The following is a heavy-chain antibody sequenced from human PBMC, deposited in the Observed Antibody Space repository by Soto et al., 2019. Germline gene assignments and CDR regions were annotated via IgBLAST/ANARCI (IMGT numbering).Heavy chain of an antibody. J-gene: IGHJ6*02. Sequence: GGSLRLSCAASGFTFSSYAMSWVRQAPGKGLEWVSAISGSGGSTYYADSVKGRFAISRDNSKNTLYLQLSSLRSEDTAVYYCARDACSGTSCHTQENYYAMDVWGQGTMVTVSS. CDR2: ISGSGGST. V-gene: IGHV3-23*01. CDR1: GFTFSSYA. CDR3: ARDACSGTSCHTQENYYAMDV. D-gene: IGHD2-2*01.